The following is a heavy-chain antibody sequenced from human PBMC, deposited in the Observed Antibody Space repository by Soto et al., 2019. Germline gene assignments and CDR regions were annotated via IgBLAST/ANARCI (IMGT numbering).Heavy chain of an antibody. CDR1: GFTFSSYA. V-gene: IGHV3-30-3*01. CDR3: AREVEITMVRGVIINVYYYYYGMDV. D-gene: IGHD3-10*01. J-gene: IGHJ6*02. CDR2: ISYDGSNK. Sequence: GGSLRLSCAASGFTFSSYAMHWVRQAPGKGLEWVAVISYDGSNKYYADSVKGRFTISRDNSKNTLYLQMNSLRAEDTAVYYCAREVEITMVRGVIINVYYYYYGMDVWGQGTTVTVSS.